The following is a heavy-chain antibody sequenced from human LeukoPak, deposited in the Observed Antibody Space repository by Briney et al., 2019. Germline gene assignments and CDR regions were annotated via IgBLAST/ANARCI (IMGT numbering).Heavy chain of an antibody. CDR2: INAYNGDT. D-gene: IGHD3-10*01. CDR1: AYTFPTYG. J-gene: IGHJ5*02. CDR3: SGGGQWFGELPFDL. V-gene: IGHV1-18*01. Sequence: ASMKVSCKASAYTFPTYGISWVRQAPGQGLEWMGWINAYNGDTNYAQKFQGRVTMTTDTSTSTAHMELRSLRSDDTAVYYCSGGGQWFGELPFDLWGGRTVVSVS.